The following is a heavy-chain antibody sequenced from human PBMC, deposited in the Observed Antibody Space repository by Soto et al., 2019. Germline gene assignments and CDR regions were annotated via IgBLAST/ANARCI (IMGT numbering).Heavy chain of an antibody. Sequence: QVQLVQSGAEVKKPGSSVKVSCKASGGTFGSYAISWVRQAPGQGLEWMGGIITIPGTANYAQEFQGRVTIAADESTSTAYMELSSLRSEDTAVYYCARSQGSSTSLEIYYYYYYGMDVWGQGTTVTVSS. V-gene: IGHV1-69*01. CDR1: GGTFGSYA. D-gene: IGHD2-2*01. CDR3: ARSQGSSTSLEIYYYYYYGMDV. CDR2: IITIPGTA. J-gene: IGHJ6*02.